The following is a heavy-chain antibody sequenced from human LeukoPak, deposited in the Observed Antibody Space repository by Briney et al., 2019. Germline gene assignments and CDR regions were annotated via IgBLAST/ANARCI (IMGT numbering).Heavy chain of an antibody. CDR1: GYTLTELS. V-gene: IGHV1-24*01. CDR2: FDPEDGET. D-gene: IGHD1-26*01. CDR3: ATESAGSYSLDY. J-gene: IGHJ4*02. Sequence: GASVKVSCKVSGYTLTELSMHWVRQAPGKGLEWMGGFDPEDGETIYAQKFQGRVTMTEDTSTDTAYTELSSLRSEDTAVYYCATESAGSYSLDYWGQGTLVTVSS.